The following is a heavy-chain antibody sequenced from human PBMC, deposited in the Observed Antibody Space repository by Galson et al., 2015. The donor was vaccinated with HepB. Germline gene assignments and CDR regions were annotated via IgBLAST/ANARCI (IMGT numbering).Heavy chain of an antibody. CDR3: SRTLPGIDLDY. CDR2: VRHKARRYTT. V-gene: IGHV3-72*01. J-gene: IGHJ4*02. D-gene: IGHD3-3*02. CDR1: GFIFSDYY. Sequence: SLRLSCAASGFIFSDYYMEWVRQAPGKGLEWVGRVRHKARRYTTDYVASVEGRFTNSNDDSKNSLYLQMDSLKTEDTAVYYCSRTLPGIDLDYWGQGTLVTVSS.